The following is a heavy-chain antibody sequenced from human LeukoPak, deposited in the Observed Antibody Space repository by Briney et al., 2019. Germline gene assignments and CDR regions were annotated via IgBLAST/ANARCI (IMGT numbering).Heavy chain of an antibody. J-gene: IGHJ2*01. CDR2: IYDSGST. CDR1: GVSIRSSYYY. CDR3: ACRYSSSSLWYFDL. D-gene: IGHD6-6*01. Sequence: SSETLSLTCTVSGVSIRSSYYYWGWIRQPPGKGLGWIGSIYDSGSTYYNPSLKSRVTISVDTSKNQFSLKLNSVTAADAAVYYCACRYSSSSLWYFDLWGRGTLVTVSS. V-gene: IGHV4-39*01.